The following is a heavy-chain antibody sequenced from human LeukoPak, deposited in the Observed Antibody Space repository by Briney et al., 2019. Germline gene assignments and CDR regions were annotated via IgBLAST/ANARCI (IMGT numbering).Heavy chain of an antibody. CDR1: GFTFSTYA. CDR2: ISSTTNYI. D-gene: IGHD7-27*01. CDR3: AKKVPANWGSYFDY. Sequence: GGSLRLSCAASGFTFSTYAMRWVRQAPGKGLEWVSSISSTTNYIYYPDSVKGRFTISRDNAKNSLYLQMNSLRAEDTAVYYCAKKVPANWGSYFDYWGQGTLVTVSS. V-gene: IGHV3-21*01. J-gene: IGHJ4*02.